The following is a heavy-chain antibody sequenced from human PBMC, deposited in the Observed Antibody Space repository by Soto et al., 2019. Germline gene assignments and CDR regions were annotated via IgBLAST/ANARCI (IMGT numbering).Heavy chain of an antibody. V-gene: IGHV3-74*01. J-gene: IGHJ3*02. CDR1: GFTFSSYG. D-gene: IGHD3-10*01. Sequence: GGSLRLSCAASGFTFSSYGMHWVRQAPGKGLVWVSHINSDGSTIVYADSVKGRFTISRDNAKSTLFLQMNSLRAEDTAVYYCARDRGYPDSFNIWGQGTMVTVSS. CDR2: INSDGSTI. CDR3: ARDRGYPDSFNI.